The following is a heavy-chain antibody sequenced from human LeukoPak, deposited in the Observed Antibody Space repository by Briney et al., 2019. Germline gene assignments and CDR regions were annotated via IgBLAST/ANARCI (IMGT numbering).Heavy chain of an antibody. Sequence: SETLSLTCTVSGGSISSYYWSWIWQPAGKGLEWIGRIYTSGSTNYNPSLKSRVTMSVDTSKNQFSLKLSSVTAADTAVYYCARSGSDYYDSSGYYDYWGQGTLVTVSS. J-gene: IGHJ4*02. V-gene: IGHV4-4*07. D-gene: IGHD3-22*01. CDR1: GGSISSYY. CDR2: IYTSGST. CDR3: ARSGSDYYDSSGYYDY.